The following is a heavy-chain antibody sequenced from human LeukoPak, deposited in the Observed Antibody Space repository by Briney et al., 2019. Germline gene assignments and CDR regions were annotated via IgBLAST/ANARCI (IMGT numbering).Heavy chain of an antibody. CDR3: ARDGVWQQLVTRYMDV. Sequence: ASVKVSCKASGYTFTGYYMHWVRQAPGQGLEWMGWINPNSGGTNCAQKFQGRVTMTRDTSISTAYMELSRLRSDDTAVYYCARDGVWQQLVTRYMDVWGKGTTVTVSS. J-gene: IGHJ6*03. CDR1: GYTFTGYY. CDR2: INPNSGGT. D-gene: IGHD6-13*01. V-gene: IGHV1-2*02.